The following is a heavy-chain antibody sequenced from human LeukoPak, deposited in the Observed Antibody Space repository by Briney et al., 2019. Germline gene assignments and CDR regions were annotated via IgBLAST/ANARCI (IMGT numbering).Heavy chain of an antibody. D-gene: IGHD3-9*01. CDR1: GFTVSSNY. CDR3: TTDRTDRYFDWLWGPDFDY. Sequence: GGSLRLSCAASGFTVSSNYMSWVRQAPGKGLEWVSVIYSGGSTYYADSVKGRFTISRDNSRNTLYLQMNSLKTEDTAVYYCTTDRTDRYFDWLWGPDFDYWGQGTLVTVSS. J-gene: IGHJ4*02. CDR2: IYSGGST. V-gene: IGHV3-53*01.